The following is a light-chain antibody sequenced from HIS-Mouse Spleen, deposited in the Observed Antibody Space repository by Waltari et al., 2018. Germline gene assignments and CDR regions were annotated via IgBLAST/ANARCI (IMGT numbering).Light chain of an antibody. J-gene: IGLJ3*02. CDR3: AAWDDSLNGWV. V-gene: IGLV1-36*01. CDR1: SSHIGNND. CDR2: YDD. Sequence: QSVLTQPPSVSEAPRQRVTISCSGSSSHIGNNDVNWYQPATGKAPKLPSYYDDLLPSGVSDRFSGSKSGTSASLAISGLQSEDEADYYCAAWDDSLNGWVFGGGTKLTVL.